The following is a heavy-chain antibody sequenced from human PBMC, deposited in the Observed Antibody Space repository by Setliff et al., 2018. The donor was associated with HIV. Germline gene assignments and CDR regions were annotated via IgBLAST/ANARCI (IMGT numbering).Heavy chain of an antibody. Sequence: GGSLRLSCAASGFRFSNARMNWVRQVPGKGLEWVGHIKKKGDGGTTEYATPVKGRFTISRDDSENMLYLQMNDLKTEDTAVYYCMDFAIAGAWDYWGQGTLVTVSS. CDR2: IKKKGDGGTT. V-gene: IGHV3-15*01. J-gene: IGHJ4*02. CDR1: GFRFSNAR. D-gene: IGHD6-13*01. CDR3: MDFAIAGAWDY.